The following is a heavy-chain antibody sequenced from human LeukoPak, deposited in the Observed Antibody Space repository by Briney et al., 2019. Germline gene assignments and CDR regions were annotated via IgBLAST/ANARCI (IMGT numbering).Heavy chain of an antibody. CDR1: GGSISSYY. V-gene: IGHV4-59*01. J-gene: IGHJ4*02. CDR2: IYYSGST. D-gene: IGHD3-3*01. CDR3: VRGIFGVVPKTFDY. Sequence: SETLSLTCTVSGGSISSYYWSWIRQPPGKGLEWIGYIYYSGSTNYNPSLKSRVTISVDTSKNQFSLKLSSVTAADTAVYYCVRGIFGVVPKTFDYWGQGTLVTVSS.